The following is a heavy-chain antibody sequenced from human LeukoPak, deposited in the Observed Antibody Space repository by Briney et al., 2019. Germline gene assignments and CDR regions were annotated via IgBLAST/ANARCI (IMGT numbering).Heavy chain of an antibody. CDR2: IRYDGSNK. J-gene: IGHJ4*02. CDR3: ALSGGDY. CDR1: GFTFDDYA. Sequence: GGSLRLSCAASGFTFDDYAMHWVRQAPGKGLEWVAFIRYDGSNKYYADSVKGRFTISRDNSKNTLYLQMNSLRAEDTAVYYCALSGGDYWGQGTPVTVSS. V-gene: IGHV3-30*02. D-gene: IGHD1-26*01.